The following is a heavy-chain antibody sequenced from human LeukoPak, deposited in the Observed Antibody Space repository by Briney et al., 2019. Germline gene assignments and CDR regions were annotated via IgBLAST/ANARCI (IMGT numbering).Heavy chain of an antibody. D-gene: IGHD1-26*01. Sequence: KPSETPSLTCTVSGGSISSSGYYWGWIRQPPGKGLEWIAGIYYSGSTYYNPSLKSRVTISVDTSKNQLSLKLSSLTAADTAVYYCARHEYSGSYYGLSWFDPWGQGTLVTVSS. CDR3: ARHEYSGSYYGLSWFDP. J-gene: IGHJ5*02. CDR2: IYYSGST. CDR1: GGSISSSGYY. V-gene: IGHV4-39*01.